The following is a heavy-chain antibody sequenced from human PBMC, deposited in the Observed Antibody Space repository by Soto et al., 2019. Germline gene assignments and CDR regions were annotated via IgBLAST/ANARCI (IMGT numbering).Heavy chain of an antibody. CDR1: GGSFSGYY. CDR2: INHSGST. J-gene: IGHJ6*02. V-gene: IGHV4-34*01. Sequence: SETLSLTCAVYGGSFSGYYWSWIRQPPGKGLEWIGEINHSGSTNYNPSLKSRVTISVDTSKNQFSLKLSSVTAADTAVYYCARCGVATIRIRYYYYGMDVWGQGTTVTVAS. CDR3: ARCGVATIRIRYYYYGMDV. D-gene: IGHD5-12*01.